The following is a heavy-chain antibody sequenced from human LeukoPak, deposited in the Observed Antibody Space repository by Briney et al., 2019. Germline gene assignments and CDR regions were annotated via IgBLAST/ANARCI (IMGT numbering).Heavy chain of an antibody. D-gene: IGHD3-16*01. V-gene: IGHV1-2*02. J-gene: IGHJ4*02. CDR2: INPNSGGT. CDR3: ARDWFMSGFDY. CDR1: GYTFTGYY. Sequence: ASVKVSCKALGYTFTGYYMHWVRQAPGQGLEWMGWINPNSGGTNYAQKFQGRVTMTRDTSISTAYMELSRLRSDDTAVYYCARDWFMSGFDYWGQGTLVSVSS.